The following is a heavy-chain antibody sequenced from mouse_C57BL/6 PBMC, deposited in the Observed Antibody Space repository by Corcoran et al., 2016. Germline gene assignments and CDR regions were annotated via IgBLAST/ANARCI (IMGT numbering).Heavy chain of an antibody. V-gene: IGHV1-26*01. CDR1: GYTFTDYY. D-gene: IGHD1-1*01. Sequence: EAQLQQSGRELVKPGASVKISCKASGYTFTDYYMNGVKQRHGKSLAWIGDINPNNGGTSYNQKFKGKATLTVDKSSSTAYMELRSLTSEDSAVYYCARCSITTVVENYAMDYWGQGTSVTVSS. J-gene: IGHJ4*01. CDR3: ARCSITTVVENYAMDY. CDR2: INPNNGGT.